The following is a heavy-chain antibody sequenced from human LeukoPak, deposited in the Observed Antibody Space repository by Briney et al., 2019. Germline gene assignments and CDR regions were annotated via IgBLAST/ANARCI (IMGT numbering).Heavy chain of an antibody. D-gene: IGHD3-10*01. CDR2: IYHSGST. V-gene: IGHV4-38-2*02. CDR1: GYSISSGYY. J-gene: IGHJ4*02. Sequence: SETLSLTCTVSGYSISSGYYWGWIRQPPGKGLEWIGGIYHSGSTYYNPSLKSRVTISVDTSKTQFSLKISSATAADTAVYYCARIERITMVRGVLGFDYWGQGTLVTVSS. CDR3: ARIERITMVRGVLGFDY.